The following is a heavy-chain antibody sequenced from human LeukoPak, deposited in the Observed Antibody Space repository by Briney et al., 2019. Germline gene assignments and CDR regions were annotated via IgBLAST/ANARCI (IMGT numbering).Heavy chain of an antibody. CDR3: AKDTPTTGYHLDS. V-gene: IGHV3-11*04. CDR2: ISGSGSTI. D-gene: IGHD1-1*01. J-gene: IGHJ4*02. Sequence: PGGSLRLSCAASGFTFSDYYMSWIRQAPGKGLEWVSYISGSGSTIYYADSVKGRFTISRDNAKNSLYLQMNSLRAEVTAVYYCAKDTPTTGYHLDSWGQGTLVTVSS. CDR1: GFTFSDYY.